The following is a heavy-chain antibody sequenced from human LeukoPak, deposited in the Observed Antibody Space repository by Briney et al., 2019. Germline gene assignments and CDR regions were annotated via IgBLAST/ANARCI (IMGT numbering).Heavy chain of an antibody. CDR1: GGSISSYY. V-gene: IGHV4-59*08. CDR3: ARIDRAAAGTIDY. D-gene: IGHD6-13*01. CDR2: IHYSGST. Sequence: SETLSLTCSVSGGSISSYYWSWIRQPPGKGLEWIGYIHYSGSTNCNPSLKSRVTISVDTSKNQFSLKLSSVTAADTAVYYCARIDRAAAGTIDYWGQGTLVTVSS. J-gene: IGHJ4*02.